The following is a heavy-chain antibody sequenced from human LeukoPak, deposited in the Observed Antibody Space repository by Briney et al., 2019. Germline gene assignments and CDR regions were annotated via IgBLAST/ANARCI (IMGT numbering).Heavy chain of an antibody. D-gene: IGHD3-10*01. CDR2: INPSGGST. CDR1: GYTFTSYY. J-gene: IGHJ4*02. V-gene: IGHV1-46*01. CDR3: ARDQASGREPSTFDY. Sequence: GASVKVSCKASGYTFTSYYMHWVRQAPGQGLEWMGIINPSGGSTSYAQKFQGRVTMTRDTSTSTVYMELSSLRSEDTAVYYCARDQASGREPSTFDYWGQGTLVTVSS.